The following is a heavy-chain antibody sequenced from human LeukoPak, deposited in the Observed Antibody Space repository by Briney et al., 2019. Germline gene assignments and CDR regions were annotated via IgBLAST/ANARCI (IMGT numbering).Heavy chain of an antibody. V-gene: IGHV4-59*08. J-gene: IGHJ3*02. CDR3: ARHGRPGYGGYENAFDI. D-gene: IGHD5-12*01. Sequence: KPSGTPSPTLSVSWGSGSSYYLGWVRQSPGEGPGGDWYVYYTGSTNYNPSLKSRVTMFVDTSKNQFSLKLSSVTAADTAVYYCARHGRPGYGGYENAFDIWGQGTMVTVSS. CDR1: WGSGSSYY. CDR2: VYYTGST.